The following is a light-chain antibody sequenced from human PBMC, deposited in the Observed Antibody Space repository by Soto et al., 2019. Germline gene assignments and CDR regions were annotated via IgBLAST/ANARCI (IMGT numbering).Light chain of an antibody. CDR3: QSYDTSLSGYV. Sequence: QSVLTQPPSVSGAPGQRVTISCTGSSSNIGSDYDVHWYQQVSGTAPKLLIYANSNRPSGVPDRFSGSKSGTSASLAITGLQAEDEADYYCQSYDTSLSGYVFGAGTKLTVL. V-gene: IGLV1-40*01. CDR1: SSNIGSDYD. CDR2: ANS. J-gene: IGLJ1*01.